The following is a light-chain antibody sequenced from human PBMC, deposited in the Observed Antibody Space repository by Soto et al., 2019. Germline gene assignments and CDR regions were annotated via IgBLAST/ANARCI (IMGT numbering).Light chain of an antibody. CDR2: WSS. V-gene: IGKV4-1*01. CDR3: QQYYTTLT. Sequence: DIVMTQSPDSLAVSLGERATINCKSSQSVLYNSDNKNYLAWYQQKPGQPPKLLIDWSSTRDSGVPDRFSGSGSEADFTLTISSLQAEDVAVYYCQQYYTTLTFGGGTKVEIK. J-gene: IGKJ4*01. CDR1: QSVLYNSDNKNY.